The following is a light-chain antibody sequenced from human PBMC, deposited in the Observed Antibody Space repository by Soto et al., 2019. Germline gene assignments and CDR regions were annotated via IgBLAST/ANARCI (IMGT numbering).Light chain of an antibody. CDR2: GND. CDR1: SSNIGSDT. J-gene: IGLJ1*01. CDR3: ATWDDSLNGYV. Sequence: QSVLTQPPSVSGTPGQRVTISCSGSSSNIGSDTVKWYQHLPGTAPKLLIHGNDQRPSGVPDRFSGSTSGTSASLAISGLQSDDEADYYCATWDDSLNGYVFGTGTKLTVL. V-gene: IGLV1-44*01.